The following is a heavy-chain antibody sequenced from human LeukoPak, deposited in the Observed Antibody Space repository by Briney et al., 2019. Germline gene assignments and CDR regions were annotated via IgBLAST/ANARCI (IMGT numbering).Heavy chain of an antibody. J-gene: IGHJ3*02. V-gene: IGHV1-69*05. CDR2: IIPIFGTA. D-gene: IGHD6-19*01. Sequence: GASVKVSCKASGGTFSSYAISWVRQAPGQGLEWMGGIIPIFGTASYAQKFQGRVTMTRDTSTSTVYMELSSLRSEDTAVYYCLAAVDAFDIWGQGTMVTVSS. CDR1: GGTFSSYA. CDR3: LAAVDAFDI.